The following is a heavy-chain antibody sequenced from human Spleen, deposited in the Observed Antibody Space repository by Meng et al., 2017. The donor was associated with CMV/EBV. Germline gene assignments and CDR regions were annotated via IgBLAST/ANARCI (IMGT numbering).Heavy chain of an antibody. D-gene: IGHD5-24*01. J-gene: IGHJ6*02. V-gene: IGHV3-30*02. CDR3: AKSSGGYNYYYGMDV. CDR1: GFTFSSYG. CDR2: IRYDGSNK. Sequence: GGSLRLSCAASGFTFSSYGMHWVRQAPGKGLEWVAFIRYDGSNKYYADSVKGRFTISRDNSKNTLYLQMNSLRAEDTAVYYCAKSSGGYNYYYGMDVWGQGTTVTVSS.